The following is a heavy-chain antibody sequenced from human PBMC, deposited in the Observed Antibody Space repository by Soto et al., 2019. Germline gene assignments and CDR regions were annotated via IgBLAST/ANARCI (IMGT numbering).Heavy chain of an antibody. J-gene: IGHJ4*02. Sequence: QVQLVQSGAEVKKPGASVKVSCKASGITFSTYAIHWVRQAPGQGLEWMGWINAGNGNTRYSQKFQGRVTLTRDTTARTTNMALSSLRSEDTAIYYCARAISGYVTWGQGTLVTVSS. CDR1: GITFSTYA. CDR2: INAGNGNT. D-gene: IGHD5-12*01. V-gene: IGHV1-3*01. CDR3: ARAISGYVT.